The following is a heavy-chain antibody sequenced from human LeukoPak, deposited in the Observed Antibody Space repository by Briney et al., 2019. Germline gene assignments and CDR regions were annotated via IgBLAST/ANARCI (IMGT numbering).Heavy chain of an antibody. CDR1: GFTFRTYW. J-gene: IGHJ4*02. CDR3: ARSSNRQDDF. D-gene: IGHD1-14*01. V-gene: IGHV3-7*01. Sequence: PGGSLRLSCAASGFTFRTYWMSWVRQAPGKGLEWVASIVPDGSGRYYVDSVKGRFAISRDNVKNSLYLQMNSLRAEDTALYYCARSSNRQDDFWGQGTLVTVSS. CDR2: IVPDGSGR.